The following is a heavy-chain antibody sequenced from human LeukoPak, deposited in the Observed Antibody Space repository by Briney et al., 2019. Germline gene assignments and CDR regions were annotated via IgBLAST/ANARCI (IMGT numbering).Heavy chain of an antibody. CDR2: IYYSGST. Sequence: PSETLSLTCTVSGGSISSYYWSWIRQPPGKGLEWIGYIYYSGSTNYNPSPKSRVTISVDTSKNQFSLKLSSVTAADTAVYYCARRDTAMVPDAFDIWGQGTMVTVSS. D-gene: IGHD5-18*01. J-gene: IGHJ3*02. V-gene: IGHV4-59*08. CDR1: GGSISSYY. CDR3: ARRDTAMVPDAFDI.